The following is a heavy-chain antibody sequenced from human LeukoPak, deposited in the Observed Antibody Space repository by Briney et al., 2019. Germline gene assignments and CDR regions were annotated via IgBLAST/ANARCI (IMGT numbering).Heavy chain of an antibody. Sequence: GGSLRLSCAASGFTFSSYTMNWVRQAPGKGLEWVSSITSSSSYIYYADSVMGRFTISRDNANNSLYLQMNSLRAEDTAVYYCARVIDYYDNWFDPWGQGTLVTVSS. CDR2: ITSSSSYI. CDR3: ARVIDYYDNWFDP. J-gene: IGHJ5*02. D-gene: IGHD3-22*01. V-gene: IGHV3-21*01. CDR1: GFTFSSYT.